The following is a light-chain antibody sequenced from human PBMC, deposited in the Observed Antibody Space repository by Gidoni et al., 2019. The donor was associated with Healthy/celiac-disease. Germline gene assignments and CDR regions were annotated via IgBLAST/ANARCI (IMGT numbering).Light chain of an antibody. J-gene: IGLJ1*01. CDR2: HDS. CDR1: KLGDKY. Sequence: SYELTQPPSVSVSPGQTASITCSGDKLGDKYACWYQQKPGQSPVLVIYHDSKRPSGIPERFSGSNSGNTATLTLSGTQAMDEADYYCQAWDSSTARYVFGTGTKVTVL. CDR3: QAWDSSTARYV. V-gene: IGLV3-1*01.